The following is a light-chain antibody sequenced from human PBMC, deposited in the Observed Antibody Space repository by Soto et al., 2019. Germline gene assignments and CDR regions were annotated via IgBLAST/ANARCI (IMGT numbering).Light chain of an antibody. CDR1: SNEFGGYNY. CDR2: DVT. V-gene: IGLV2-14*03. J-gene: IGLJ1*01. CDR3: SSYSSTSTRRL. Sequence: QSVLTQPASGSGAPGQSIPIPCNGTSNEFGGYNYVSWHQQFPGKAPKLIIYDVTNRPSGVSFRFSGSKSGNTASLTISGLQAEDEAGYHCSSYSSTSTRRLFGAGTKVTVL.